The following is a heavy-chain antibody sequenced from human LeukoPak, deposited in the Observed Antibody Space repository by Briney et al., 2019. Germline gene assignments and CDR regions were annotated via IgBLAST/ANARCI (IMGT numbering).Heavy chain of an antibody. Sequence: GRSLRLSCAASGFTFSSYGMHWVRQAPGKGLEWVAVISYGGSNKYYADSVKGRFTISRDNSKNTLYLQMNSLRAEDTAVYYCAKEISSGLLYIDYWGQGTLVTVSS. V-gene: IGHV3-30*18. CDR1: GFTFSSYG. CDR2: ISYGGSNK. D-gene: IGHD5-12*01. J-gene: IGHJ4*02. CDR3: AKEISSGLLYIDY.